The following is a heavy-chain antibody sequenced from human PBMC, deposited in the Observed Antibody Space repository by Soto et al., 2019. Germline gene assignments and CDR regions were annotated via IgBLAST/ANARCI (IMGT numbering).Heavy chain of an antibody. D-gene: IGHD6-6*01. CDR1: GFTFSSYG. J-gene: IGHJ3*02. Sequence: ESGGGVVQPGRSLRLSCAASGFTFSSYGMHWVRQAPGKGLEWVAVIWYDGSNKYYADSVKGRFTISRDNSKNTLYLQMNSLRAEDTAVYYCARDSGSSATPGAFDICGQGTMVTVSS. CDR3: ARDSGSSATPGAFDI. V-gene: IGHV3-33*01. CDR2: IWYDGSNK.